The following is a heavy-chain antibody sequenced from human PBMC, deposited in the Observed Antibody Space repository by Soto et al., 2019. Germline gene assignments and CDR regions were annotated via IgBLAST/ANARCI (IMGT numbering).Heavy chain of an antibody. V-gene: IGHV2-26*01. CDR1: GFSLSNTRMG. Sequence: QVTLKESGPVLVKPTETLTLTCTVSGFSLSNTRMGVSWIRQPPGKALEWLAHIFSNDEKSYSTSLKSRLTISKDTSKSQVVLSMTNMDPVDTATYYSTPIEKGSATYTWGQGTLVTVS. CDR3: TPIEKGSATYT. D-gene: IGHD3-10*01. J-gene: IGHJ5*02. CDR2: IFSNDEK.